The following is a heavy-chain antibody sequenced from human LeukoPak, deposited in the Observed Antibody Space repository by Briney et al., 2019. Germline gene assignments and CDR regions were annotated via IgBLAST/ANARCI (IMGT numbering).Heavy chain of an antibody. D-gene: IGHD3-9*01. J-gene: IGHJ4*02. CDR3: ARQGDILTGYLFDY. Sequence: WETLSLTCTVSGGSISSSSYYWGWIRQPTGKGLEWLGSIYYSGSTYYNPSLKSRGTISVDTSKKQLSLKLSSVTATETAVYFCARQGDILTGYLFDYWGQGTLVTVSS. V-gene: IGHV4-39*01. CDR1: GGSISSSSYY. CDR2: IYYSGST.